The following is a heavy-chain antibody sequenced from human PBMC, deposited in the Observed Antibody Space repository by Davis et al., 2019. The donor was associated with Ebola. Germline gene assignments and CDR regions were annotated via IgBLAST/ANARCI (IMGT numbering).Heavy chain of an antibody. CDR1: GGSVGSDY. D-gene: IGHD5-24*01. CDR3: ARRDGYSLSLGY. CDR2: ISNGGRT. V-gene: IGHV4-4*08. Sequence: SETLSLTCSVSGGSVGSDYWSWIRQSPGKGLEWIAFISNGGRTIYNPSLRGRVTISVDTSKNQFSLKVSSVTAADTAVYYCARRDGYSLSLGYWGQGTLVTVSS. J-gene: IGHJ4*02.